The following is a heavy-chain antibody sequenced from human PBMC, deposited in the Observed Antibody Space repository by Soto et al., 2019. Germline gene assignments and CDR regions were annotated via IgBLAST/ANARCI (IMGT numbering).Heavy chain of an antibody. CDR3: STTVITAPLFEY. V-gene: IGHV3-72*01. CDR1: GFTFSGHY. J-gene: IGHJ4*02. D-gene: IGHD2-21*02. CDR2: IRNKPNGHTT. Sequence: EVQLVESGGGLVQPGVSLRLSCEGSGFTFSGHYMDWVRQAPGKGLEWLGRIRNKPNGHTTAYAASVKGRFTILRDDSKNLVYLQMNSLKSEDTALYYCSTTVITAPLFEYWGQGTLVAVSS.